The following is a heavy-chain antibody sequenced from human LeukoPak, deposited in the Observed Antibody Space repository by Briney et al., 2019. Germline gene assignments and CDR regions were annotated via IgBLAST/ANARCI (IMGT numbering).Heavy chain of an antibody. CDR3: TTPGRGYYFDH. Sequence: GGSLRLSCGASGFTFSNARMSWVRPAPGEGLEWVGRIKSNVDDGTTAYAAPVKGRSTISRNDSNNTLYVQMNSLNTEDTAVYYCTTPGRGYYFDHWGQGTLVTVSS. V-gene: IGHV3-15*01. CDR1: GFTFSNAR. J-gene: IGHJ4*02. CDR2: IKSNVDDGTT.